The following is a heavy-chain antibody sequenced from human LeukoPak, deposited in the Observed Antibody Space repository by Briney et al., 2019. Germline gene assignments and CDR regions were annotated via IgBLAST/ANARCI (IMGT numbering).Heavy chain of an antibody. J-gene: IGHJ5*02. V-gene: IGHV4-31*03. CDR2: IYYSGST. Sequence: SQTLSLTCTVSGGSISSGGYYWSWLRQHPGKGLEGIGYIYYSGSTYYNPSLQSRVTISVDTSKTQFSLKLSSVTAADTAVYYCARASYYYDSSGHRGLFDPWGQGTLVTVSS. CDR3: ARASYYYDSSGHRGLFDP. D-gene: IGHD3-22*01. CDR1: GGSISSGGYY.